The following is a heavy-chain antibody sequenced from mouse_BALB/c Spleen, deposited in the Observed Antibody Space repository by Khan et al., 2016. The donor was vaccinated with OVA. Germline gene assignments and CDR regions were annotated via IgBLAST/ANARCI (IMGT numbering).Heavy chain of an antibody. D-gene: IGHD4-1*01. Sequence: EVKLVESGGDLVKPGGSLKLSCAASGFTFSSYSMSWVRQTLDKRLEWVASISSGGDYTYYPDILKGRFTISRDNAKNTLYLQMSSLKSEDTAIYYCASHLTGSFAYWGQGTLVTVSA. J-gene: IGHJ3*01. CDR1: GFTFSSYS. CDR3: ASHLTGSFAY. V-gene: IGHV5-6*01. CDR2: ISSGGDYT.